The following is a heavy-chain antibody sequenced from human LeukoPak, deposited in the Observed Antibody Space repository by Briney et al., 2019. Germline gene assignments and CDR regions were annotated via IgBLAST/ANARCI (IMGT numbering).Heavy chain of an antibody. V-gene: IGHV1-8*01. D-gene: IGHD2-2*01. CDR2: MNTNSGNT. Sequence: ASVKVSCKASGYTFTSYDINWVRQATGQGLEWMGWMNTNSGNTGYAQKFQGRVTMTRNTSISTAYMELSSLRSEDTAVYYCARGPPYCSSTSCYYYYYMDVWGKGTTVTVSS. CDR3: ARGPPYCSSTSCYYYYYMDV. CDR1: GYTFTSYD. J-gene: IGHJ6*03.